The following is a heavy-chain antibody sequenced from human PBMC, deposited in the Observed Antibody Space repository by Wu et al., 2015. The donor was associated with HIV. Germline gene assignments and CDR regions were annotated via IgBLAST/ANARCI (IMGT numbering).Heavy chain of an antibody. D-gene: IGHD3-10*01. CDR2: IIPNHGGA. CDR3: ASPFGSGP. Sequence: QVQLVQSGAEVKKPGSSVKVSCKASGDTFSRSGISWMRQAPGKGFEWMGRIIPNHGGANYAEKFEGRVTITADEATNTAYMDLSRLRSEDTAVYYCASPFGSGPWGQGTLVTVSS. V-gene: IGHV1-69*11. CDR1: GDTFSRSG. J-gene: IGHJ5*02.